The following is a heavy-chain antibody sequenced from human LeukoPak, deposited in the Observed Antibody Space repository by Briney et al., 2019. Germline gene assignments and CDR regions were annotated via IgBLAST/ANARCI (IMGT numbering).Heavy chain of an antibody. CDR2: IFPGDSDT. V-gene: IGHV5-51*01. CDR1: GYSFTNYW. Sequence: GESLKISCKGSGYSFTNYWIGWVRQMPGKGLEGRGIIFPGDSDTRYSPSFQDQVTISADKSISTAYLQWNSLKASDTAIYYCAKLYSGRLDYWGQGTLVSVS. D-gene: IGHD1-26*01. CDR3: AKLYSGRLDY. J-gene: IGHJ4*02.